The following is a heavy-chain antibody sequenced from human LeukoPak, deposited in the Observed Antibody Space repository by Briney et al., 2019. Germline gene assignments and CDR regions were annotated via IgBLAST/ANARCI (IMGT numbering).Heavy chain of an antibody. D-gene: IGHD2-2*01. CDR3: AGSSTSGGYYFDY. V-gene: IGHV4-34*01. Sequence: SETLSLTCAVYGGSFSGYYWSWIRQPPGKGLEWIGEINHSGSTNYNPSLKSRVTISVDTSKNQFSLKLSSVTAADTAVYYCAGSSTSGGYYFDYWGQGTLVTVSS. CDR2: INHSGST. J-gene: IGHJ4*02. CDR1: GGSFSGYY.